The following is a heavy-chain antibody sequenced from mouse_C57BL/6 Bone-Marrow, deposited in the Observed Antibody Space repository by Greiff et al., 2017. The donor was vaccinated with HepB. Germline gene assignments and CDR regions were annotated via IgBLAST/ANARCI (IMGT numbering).Heavy chain of an antibody. V-gene: IGHV1-69*01. CDR2: IDPSDSYT. Sequence: QVQLQQPGAELVMPGASVKLSCTASGYTFTSYWMHWVQQRPGQGLEWIGEIDPSDSYTNYNQKFKGKSTLTVDKSSSTAYMHLISLTSENSAVYYCARGGYDGSNYGGQGTTLTVSS. CDR3: ARGGYDGSNY. J-gene: IGHJ2*01. D-gene: IGHD1-1*01. CDR1: GYTFTSYW.